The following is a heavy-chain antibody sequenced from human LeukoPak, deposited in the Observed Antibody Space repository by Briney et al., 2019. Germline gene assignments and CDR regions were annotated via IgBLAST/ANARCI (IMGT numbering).Heavy chain of an antibody. J-gene: IGHJ4*02. CDR1: GFTFSSYW. CDR2: IKQDGSEK. CDR3: ARGRGDFDWLLTFDY. V-gene: IGHV3-7*01. D-gene: IGHD3-9*01. Sequence: GSLRLSCAASGFTFSSYWMSWVRQAPGKGLEWVANIKQDGSEKYYVDSVKGRFTISRDNAKNSLYLQMNSLRAEDTAVYYCARGRGDFDWLLTFDYWGQGTLVTVSS.